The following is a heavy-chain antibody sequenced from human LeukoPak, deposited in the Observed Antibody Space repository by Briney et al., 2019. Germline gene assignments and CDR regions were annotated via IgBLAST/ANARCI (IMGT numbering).Heavy chain of an antibody. D-gene: IGHD6-13*01. CDR2: ISDSVST. J-gene: IGHJ4*02. V-gene: IGHV4-59*01. CDR3: ARGQQQLSR. Sequence: PSETLSLTCTASGGSISSYYWSWIRQPPGKGLEWIGYISDSVSTNYNPSLKSRVSISVDTSNNQFSLKLSSVTAADTAVYYCARGQQQLSRWGQGTLVTVSS. CDR1: GGSISSYY.